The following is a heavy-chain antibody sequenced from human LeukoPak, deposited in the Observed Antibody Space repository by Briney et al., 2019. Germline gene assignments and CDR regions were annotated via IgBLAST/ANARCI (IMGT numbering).Heavy chain of an antibody. CDR3: ARDIPDFWSFSKYYYMDV. CDR2: ISAYNGNT. CDR1: GYAFISYG. J-gene: IGHJ6*03. D-gene: IGHD3-3*01. V-gene: IGHV1-18*01. Sequence: ASVKVSCKASGYAFISYGISWVRQAPGQGLEWMGWISAYNGNTNYAQKFQGRVTMTTDTSTSTAYMELRSLRSDDTAVYYCARDIPDFWSFSKYYYMDVWGKGTTVTVSS.